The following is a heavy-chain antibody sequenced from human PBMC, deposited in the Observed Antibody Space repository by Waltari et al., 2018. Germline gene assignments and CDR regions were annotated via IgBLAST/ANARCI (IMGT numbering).Heavy chain of an antibody. D-gene: IGHD2-2*01. CDR1: GFPLSHTI. CDR2: ISYDGFSK. V-gene: IGHV3-30-3*01. J-gene: IGHJ4*02. CDR3: AREGGTSGYSGYFDT. Sequence: PLVASGGGVVQRGRSLRLYRAAPGFPLSHTILHWVRRAPGKGLEWVAAISYDGFSKYYADSVKGRFTIAGDTSKTTVNLQMNSLNTEDTAVYYCAREGGTSGYSGYFDTWGQGTLVTVSS.